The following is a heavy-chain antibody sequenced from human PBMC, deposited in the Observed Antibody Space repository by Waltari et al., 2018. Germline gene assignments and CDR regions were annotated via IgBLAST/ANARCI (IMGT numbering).Heavy chain of an antibody. J-gene: IGHJ4*02. CDR1: GDSVSNTTTA. V-gene: IGHV6-1*01. D-gene: IGHD3-9*01. CDR2: TYYRSKWYN. CDR3: AREYFMAALFDY. Sequence: QVQLQQSGPGLVKPSQTLSLTSAISGDSVSNTTTAWNWIRQSPSRGLEWLGRTYYRSKWYNDYAVSMKSRITINPDTSKNQFSLQLNSVTPEDTAVYYCAREYFMAALFDYWGQGTLVTVSS.